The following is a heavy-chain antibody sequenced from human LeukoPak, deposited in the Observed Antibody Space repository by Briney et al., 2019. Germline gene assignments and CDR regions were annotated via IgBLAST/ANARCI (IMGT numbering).Heavy chain of an antibody. J-gene: IGHJ6*02. CDR3: AKVIRGGYGMDV. Sequence: GGSLRLSCAASGFTFSSFGMNWVRQAPGKGLEWVSYISDSSSITYYADSVKGRFTISRDNAKNSLSLQLNSLRDEDTAVYFCAKVIRGGYGMDVWGQGTRSPSP. CDR1: GFTFSSFG. V-gene: IGHV3-48*02. CDR2: ISDSSSIT. D-gene: IGHD3-10*01.